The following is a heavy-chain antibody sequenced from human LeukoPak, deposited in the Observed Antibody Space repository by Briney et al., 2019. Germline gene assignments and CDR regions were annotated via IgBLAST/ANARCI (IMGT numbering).Heavy chain of an antibody. J-gene: IGHJ4*02. CDR3: AKVTDEVYFTYYFDY. D-gene: IGHD1-14*01. CDR1: GFSFSSYG. CDR2: ISYDGRNK. V-gene: IGHV3-30*18. Sequence: GGSLRLSCAASGFSFSSYGMHWVRQAPGKGLEWVAVISYDGRNKYYADSVKGRFTISRDTSKNTLYLQMNSLRAEDTAVYYCAKVTDEVYFTYYFDYWGQGTLVTVSS.